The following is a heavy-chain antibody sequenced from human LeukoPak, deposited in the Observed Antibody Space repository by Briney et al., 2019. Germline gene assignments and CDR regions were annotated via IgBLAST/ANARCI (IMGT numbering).Heavy chain of an antibody. CDR3: ARSSLGLAEIDY. Sequence: GRSLRLSCAASGFTFSSYAMHWVRQAPGKGLEWVAIISYDGSNKNYADSEKGRFTISRDNFKNTLYLQMNSLRAEDTAVYYCARSSLGLAEIDYWGQGTLVTVSS. D-gene: IGHD6-19*01. CDR2: ISYDGSNK. J-gene: IGHJ4*02. V-gene: IGHV3-30-3*01. CDR1: GFTFSSYA.